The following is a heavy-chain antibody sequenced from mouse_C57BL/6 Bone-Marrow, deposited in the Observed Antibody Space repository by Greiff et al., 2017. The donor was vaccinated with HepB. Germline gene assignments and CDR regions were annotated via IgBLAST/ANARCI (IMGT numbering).Heavy chain of an antibody. J-gene: IGHJ4*01. CDR3: ARWALCFYYAMDY. V-gene: IGHV1-55*01. CDR1: GYTFTSYW. Sequence: QVQLQQPGAELVKPGASVKMSCKASGYTFTSYWITWVKQRPGQGLEWIGGIYPGSGSTNYNEKFKSKATLTVDTSSSTAYMQLSSLTSEDSAVYYCARWALCFYYAMDYWGQGTSVTVSS. D-gene: IGHD6-5*01. CDR2: IYPGSGST.